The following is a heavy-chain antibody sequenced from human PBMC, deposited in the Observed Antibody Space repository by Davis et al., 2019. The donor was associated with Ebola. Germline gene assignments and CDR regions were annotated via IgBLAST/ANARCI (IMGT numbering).Heavy chain of an antibody. CDR1: GYTFTSYG. V-gene: IGHV1-18*01. CDR3: ARGPDYDDYAPLYYYYGMDV. D-gene: IGHD4-17*01. Sequence: AASVKVSCKASGYTFTSYGISWVRQAPGQGLEWMGWISAYNGNTNYAQKLQGRVTMTTDTSTSTAYMELRSLRSDDTAVYYCARGPDYDDYAPLYYYYGMDVWGQETTITVSS. CDR2: ISAYNGNT. J-gene: IGHJ6*02.